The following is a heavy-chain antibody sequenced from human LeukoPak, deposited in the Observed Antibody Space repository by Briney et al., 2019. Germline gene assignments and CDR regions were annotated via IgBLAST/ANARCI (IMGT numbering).Heavy chain of an antibody. Sequence: GGSLRRSCAASGFTFSVYAMSWVRQAPGKGLEWVSAISGNGGGGTHYADSVKGRFTISRDNSKNTLFLQMNSLRAEDTAVYYCAKGSVYGDFDYWGQGSLVTVSS. CDR1: GFTFSVYA. J-gene: IGHJ4*02. D-gene: IGHD4-17*01. CDR2: ISGNGGGGT. V-gene: IGHV3-23*01. CDR3: AKGSVYGDFDY.